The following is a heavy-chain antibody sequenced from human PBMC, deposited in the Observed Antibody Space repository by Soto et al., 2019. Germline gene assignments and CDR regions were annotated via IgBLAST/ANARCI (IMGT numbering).Heavy chain of an antibody. CDR2: IYYSGST. J-gene: IGHJ4*02. Sequence: SETLSLTCTVSGGSVSSGSYYWSWIRQPPGKGLEWIGYIYYSGSTNYNPSLKSRVTISVDTSKNQFSLKLSSVTAADTAVYYCARAGLGDCTNGVCYFDYWGQGTLVTVSS. D-gene: IGHD2-8*01. CDR1: GGSVSSGSYY. V-gene: IGHV4-61*01. CDR3: ARAGLGDCTNGVCYFDY.